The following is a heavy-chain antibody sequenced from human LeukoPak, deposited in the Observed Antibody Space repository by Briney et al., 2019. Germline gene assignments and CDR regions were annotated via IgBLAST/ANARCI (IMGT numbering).Heavy chain of an antibody. D-gene: IGHD3-10*01. CDR2: IYYSGST. Sequence: PSETLSLTCTVSGGSVSSGSYYWNWIRQPPGKGLEWIGSIYYSGSTNYNSSLKSRVTISVDTSKNHFSLQLSSVTAADTAVYYCAVRPCMVWGEYNWFDPWGEGALVTVS. V-gene: IGHV4-61*03. CDR1: GGSVSSGSYY. J-gene: IGHJ5*02. CDR3: AVRPCMVWGEYNWFDP.